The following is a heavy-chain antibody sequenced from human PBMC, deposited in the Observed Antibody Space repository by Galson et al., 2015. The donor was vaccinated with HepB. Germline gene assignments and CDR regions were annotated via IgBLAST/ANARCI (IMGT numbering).Heavy chain of an antibody. CDR1: GFTFSTYW. D-gene: IGHD6-13*01. V-gene: IGHV3-7*03. CDR3: ARRHGSSGSNFDY. Sequence: SLRLSCAASGFTFSTYWMSWVRQAPGKGLEWVANIKQDGSDKYYVDSVKGRFTISRDNAKDSLYLQMNSLRAEDTAVYYCARRHGSSGSNFDYWGQGTLVTVSS. CDR2: IKQDGSDK. J-gene: IGHJ4*02.